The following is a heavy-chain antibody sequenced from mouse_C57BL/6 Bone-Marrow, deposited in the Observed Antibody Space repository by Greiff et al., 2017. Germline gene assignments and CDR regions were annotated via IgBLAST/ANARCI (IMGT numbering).Heavy chain of an antibody. CDR2: IDPETGGT. Sequence: VQLQQSGAELVRPGASVTLSCKASGYTFTDYEMHWVKQTPVHGLEWIGAIDPETGGTAYNQKFKGKAILTADKSSSTAYMELRSLTSEDSAVYYWTRRRGLLGVDYWGQGTTLTVSS. V-gene: IGHV1-15*01. J-gene: IGHJ2*01. CDR3: TRRRGLLGVDY. D-gene: IGHD2-1*01. CDR1: GYTFTDYE.